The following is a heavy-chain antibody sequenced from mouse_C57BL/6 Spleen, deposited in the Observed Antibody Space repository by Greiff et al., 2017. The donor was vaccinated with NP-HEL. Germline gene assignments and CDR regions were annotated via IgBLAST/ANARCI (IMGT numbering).Heavy chain of an antibody. D-gene: IGHD6-5*01. Sequence: EVQLQQSGPELVKPGASVKISCKASGYSFTGYYMNWVKQSPEKSLEWIGEINPSTGGTTYNQKFKAKATLTVDKSSSTAYMQLKSLKSEDSAVYYCARGYAYFDYWGQGTTLTVSS. CDR1: GYSFTGYY. V-gene: IGHV1-42*01. CDR2: INPSTGGT. J-gene: IGHJ2*01. CDR3: ARGYAYFDY.